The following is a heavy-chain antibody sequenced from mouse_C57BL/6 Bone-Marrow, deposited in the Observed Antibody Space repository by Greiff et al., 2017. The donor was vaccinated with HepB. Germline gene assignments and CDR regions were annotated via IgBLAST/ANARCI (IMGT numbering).Heavy chain of an antibody. CDR3: ARRGHGGFAY. CDR2: IYPSDSET. J-gene: IGHJ3*01. Sequence: QVQLQQPGAELVRPGSSVKLSCKASGYTFTSYWMDWVKQRPGQGLEWIGNIYPSDSETHYNQKFKDKATLTVDKSSSTAYMQLSSLTSEDSAVYYCARRGHGGFAYWGQGTLVTVSA. D-gene: IGHD3-1*01. V-gene: IGHV1-61*01. CDR1: GYTFTSYW.